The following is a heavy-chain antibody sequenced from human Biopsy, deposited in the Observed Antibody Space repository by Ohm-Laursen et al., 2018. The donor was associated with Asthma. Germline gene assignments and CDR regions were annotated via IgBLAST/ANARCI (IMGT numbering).Heavy chain of an antibody. Sequence: RSLRLSCAAPGFNFHNYGMNWVRRAPVKGLEWVAQILFDGRKINYPDSVKGRFTISRDNSKNMVYLQMNSLRPEDTAVYYCAKDRVAGRSYYFDYWGQGSLVSVSS. CDR2: ILFDGRKI. J-gene: IGHJ4*02. D-gene: IGHD6-13*01. V-gene: IGHV3-30*18. CDR3: AKDRVAGRSYYFDY. CDR1: GFNFHNYG.